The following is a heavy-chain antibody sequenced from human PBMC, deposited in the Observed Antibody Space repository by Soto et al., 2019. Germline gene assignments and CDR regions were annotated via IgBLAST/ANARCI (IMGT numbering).Heavy chain of an antibody. J-gene: IGHJ4*02. V-gene: IGHV3-30*18. D-gene: IGHD4-17*01. CDR2: ISYDGSNK. CDR1: GFTFSSYG. CDR3: AKVMVTTDFDY. Sequence: QVQLVESGGGVVQPGRSLRLSCAASGFTFSSYGMHWVRQAPGKGLEWVAVISYDGSNKYYADSVKGRFTISRDNSKNTLYLQMNSLRAEDTAVYYCAKVMVTTDFDYWGQGTLVTVSS.